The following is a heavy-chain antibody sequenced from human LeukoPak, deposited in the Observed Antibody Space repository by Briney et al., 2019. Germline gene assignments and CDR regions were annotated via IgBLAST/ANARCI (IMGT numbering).Heavy chain of an antibody. D-gene: IGHD3-22*01. J-gene: IGHJ4*02. Sequence: PGGSLRLSCAASGFTFSSYEMNWVRQAPGKGLEWVSYISSSGSTMYYADSVKGRFTISRDNSKNTLYLQMNSLRAEDTAVYYCAKEGTNYYDSSGYYRGYFDYWGQGTLVTVSS. V-gene: IGHV3-48*03. CDR1: GFTFSSYE. CDR3: AKEGTNYYDSSGYYRGYFDY. CDR2: ISSSGSTM.